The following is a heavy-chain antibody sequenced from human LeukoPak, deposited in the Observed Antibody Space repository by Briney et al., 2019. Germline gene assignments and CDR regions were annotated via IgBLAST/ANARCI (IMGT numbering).Heavy chain of an antibody. Sequence: GGSLRLSCVASGFTLSSYNMKWVRQAPGKRLEWVSSISWRSSDIEYADSVKGRFTISRDNAKNSLYLQMNSLRAEDTAVYYCASDRSSRDGYNPDYWGQGTLVTVSS. CDR2: ISWRSSDI. CDR1: GFTLSSYN. CDR3: ASDRSSRDGYNPDY. D-gene: IGHD5-24*01. V-gene: IGHV3-21*01. J-gene: IGHJ4*02.